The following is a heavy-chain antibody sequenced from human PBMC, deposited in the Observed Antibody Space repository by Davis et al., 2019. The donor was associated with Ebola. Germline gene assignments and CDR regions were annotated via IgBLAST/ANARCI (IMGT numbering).Heavy chain of an antibody. Sequence: GESLKISCAASGFIFRNYAMTWARQAPGKGLEWVSAITSSGGSTYYADSVKGRFTISRDNSKNTLYLQMNSLTVEDTAVYYCAKGGSGWPSDYSYGMGVWGKGTTVTVSS. D-gene: IGHD6-19*01. CDR2: ITSSGGST. J-gene: IGHJ6*04. CDR1: GFIFRNYA. V-gene: IGHV3-23*01. CDR3: AKGGSGWPSDYSYGMGV.